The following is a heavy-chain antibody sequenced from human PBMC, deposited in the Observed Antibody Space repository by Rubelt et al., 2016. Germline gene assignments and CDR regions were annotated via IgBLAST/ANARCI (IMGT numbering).Heavy chain of an antibody. V-gene: IGHV4-61*05. J-gene: IGHJ3*02. CDR3: ARVAKDTMFSPWGVFDI. CDR2: LYYGGRT. CDR1: GGSISGSSYY. Sequence: QLQLQESGPGLVKPSETLSLTCSVSGGSISGSSYYWVWFRQPPGKGLEWIGYLYYGGRTDYNHSLKSRVTISVDTPKTHFSLKPSSVTSAATAVYYCARVAKDTMFSPWGVFDIWGQGTMVTVSS. D-gene: IGHD3-3*01.